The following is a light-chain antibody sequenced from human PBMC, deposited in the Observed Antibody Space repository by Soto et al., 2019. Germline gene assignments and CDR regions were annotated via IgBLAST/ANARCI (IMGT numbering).Light chain of an antibody. CDR3: QQYNNWTPIT. CDR2: GAS. Sequence: EIVMTQSPDTLSVSPGERATLSCRASQSISSNLAWYQQKPGQAPRLVIFGASTRATGVPARFSGSGSGTEFTLTISSLQSEDFAVYYCQQYNNWTPITLGQGTRLEIK. CDR1: QSISSN. V-gene: IGKV3-15*01. J-gene: IGKJ5*01.